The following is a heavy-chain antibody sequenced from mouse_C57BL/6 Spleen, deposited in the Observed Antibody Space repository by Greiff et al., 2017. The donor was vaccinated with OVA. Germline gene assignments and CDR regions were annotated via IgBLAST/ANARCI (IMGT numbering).Heavy chain of an antibody. CDR2: IHPNSGST. J-gene: IGHJ4*01. V-gene: IGHV1-64*01. D-gene: IGHD2-4*01. Sequence: QVQLQQSGAELVKPGASVKLSCKASGYTFTSYWMHWVKQRPGQGLEWIGMIHPNSGSTNYNEKFKSKATLTVDKSSSTAYMQLSSLTSEDSAVYYCARSYDYDPYYAMDYWGQGTSVTVSS. CDR3: ARSYDYDPYYAMDY. CDR1: GYTFTSYW.